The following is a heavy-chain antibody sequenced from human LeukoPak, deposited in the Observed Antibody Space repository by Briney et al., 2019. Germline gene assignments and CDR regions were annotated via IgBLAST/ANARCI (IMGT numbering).Heavy chain of an antibody. CDR1: GFSVTSNY. V-gene: IGHV3-66*01. J-gene: IGHJ3*02. Sequence: PGGSLRLSCTASGFSVTSNYMNWVRQAPGKGLEWVSLIYSDGSTYHADSVKGRFTISRDNSKNTLYLQMNSLRAEDTAVYYCAGSGSKGYTTAFDIWGQGTMVTVSS. D-gene: IGHD2-2*02. CDR3: AGSGSKGYTTAFDI. CDR2: IYSDGST.